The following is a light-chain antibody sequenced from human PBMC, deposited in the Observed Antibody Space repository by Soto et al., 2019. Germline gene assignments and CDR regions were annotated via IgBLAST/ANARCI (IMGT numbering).Light chain of an antibody. CDR3: FSYAGSSRV. CDR1: SSDVGSYNL. CDR2: EVS. Sequence: QSALTQPASVSGSPGQSITISCTGTSSDVGSYNLVSWYQQHPGKAPKLMIYEVSKRPAGVSNRFSGSKSGNTASLTISGLQAEDEADYYCFSYAGSSRVFGGGTKLTVL. J-gene: IGLJ2*01. V-gene: IGLV2-23*02.